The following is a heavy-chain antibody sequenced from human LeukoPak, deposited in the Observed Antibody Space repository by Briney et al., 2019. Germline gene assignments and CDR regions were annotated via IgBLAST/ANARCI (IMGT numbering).Heavy chain of an antibody. J-gene: IGHJ4*02. CDR1: GGTFSRYA. Sequence: SVKVSCKASGGTFSRYAISWVRQAPGQGLEWMGRIIPIFGTANYAQKFQGSVTITTDESTSTAYMELRSLRPDDTAVYYCARDRKGWFGEYYFDYWGQGTLVTVSS. D-gene: IGHD3-10*01. CDR2: IIPIFGTA. CDR3: ARDRKGWFGEYYFDY. V-gene: IGHV1-69*05.